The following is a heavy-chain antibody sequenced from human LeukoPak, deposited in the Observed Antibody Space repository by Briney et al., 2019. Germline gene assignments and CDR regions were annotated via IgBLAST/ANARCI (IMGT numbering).Heavy chain of an antibody. CDR2: ISSSSSTI. CDR3: ARVIYGSGSLLAPYYYYGMDV. CDR1: GFTFSSYS. J-gene: IGHJ6*02. D-gene: IGHD3-10*01. V-gene: IGHV3-48*02. Sequence: PGGSLRLSCAASGFTFSSYSMNWVRQAPGKGLEWVSYISSSSSTIYYADSVKGRFTISRDNAKNSLYLQMNSLRDEDTAVYYCARVIYGSGSLLAPYYYYGMDVWGQGTTVTVSS.